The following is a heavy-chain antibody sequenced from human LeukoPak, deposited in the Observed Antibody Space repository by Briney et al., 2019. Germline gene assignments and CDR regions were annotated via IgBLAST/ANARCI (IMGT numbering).Heavy chain of an antibody. CDR3: GRSIGSLGSGSYYQASDY. CDR2: IRSKAYGGTT. V-gene: IGHV3-49*03. CDR1: GFTFGDYA. J-gene: IGHJ4*02. Sequence: GSLRLSCTASGFTFGDYAMSWFRQAPGKGLEWVGFIRSKAYGGTTEYAASVKGRFTISRDDSKSIAYLQMNSLKTEDTAVYYCGRSIGSLGSGSYYQASDYWGQGTLVTVSS. D-gene: IGHD1-26*01.